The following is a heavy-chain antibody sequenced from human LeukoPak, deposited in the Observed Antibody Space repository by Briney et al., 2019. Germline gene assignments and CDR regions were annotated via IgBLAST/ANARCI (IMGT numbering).Heavy chain of an antibody. CDR1: GFTFSSYA. CDR3: ARDGFLIAARPYYMDV. D-gene: IGHD6-6*01. J-gene: IGHJ6*03. Sequence: GGSLRLSCAASGFTFSSYAMSWVRQAPGKGLEWVSSISSSSSYIYYADSVKGRFTISRDNAKNSLYLQMNSLRAEDTAVYYCARDGFLIAARPYYMDVWGKGTTVTVSS. CDR2: ISSSSSYI. V-gene: IGHV3-21*01.